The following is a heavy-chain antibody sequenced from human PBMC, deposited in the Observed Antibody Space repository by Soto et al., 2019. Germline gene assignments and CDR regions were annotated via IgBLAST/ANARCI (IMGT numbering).Heavy chain of an antibody. CDR1: GFTFSSYG. CDR3: ARELTGGDYYYYYGMDV. CDR2: IWYDGSNK. Sequence: GGSLRLSCAASGFTFSSYGMHWVRQAPGKGLEWVAVIWYDGSNKYYADSVKGRFTISRDNSKNTLYLQMNSLRAEDTAVYYCARELTGGDYYYYYGMDVWGQGTTVTV. V-gene: IGHV3-33*01. D-gene: IGHD7-27*01. J-gene: IGHJ6*02.